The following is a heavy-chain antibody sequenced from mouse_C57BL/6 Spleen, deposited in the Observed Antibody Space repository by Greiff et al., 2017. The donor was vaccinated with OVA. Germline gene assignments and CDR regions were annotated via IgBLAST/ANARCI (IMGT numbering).Heavy chain of an antibody. V-gene: IGHV1-80*01. CDR1: GYAFSSYW. CDR3: ARGGGYYAMDY. Sequence: QVQLQQSGAELVKPGASVKISCKASGYAFSSYWMNWVKQRPGKGLEWIGQIYPGDGDTNYNGKFKGKATLTADKASSTAYMQLSSLTSEDSAVYFCARGGGYYAMDYWGQGTSVTVSS. J-gene: IGHJ4*01. CDR2: IYPGDGDT.